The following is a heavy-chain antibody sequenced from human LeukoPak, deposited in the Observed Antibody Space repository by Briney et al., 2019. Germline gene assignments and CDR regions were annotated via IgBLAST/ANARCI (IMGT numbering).Heavy chain of an antibody. CDR2: IYSGGST. CDR1: GFTVSSNY. V-gene: IGHV3-66*01. Sequence: PGGSLRLSCAASGFTVSSNYIRWVRQAPGKGLEWVSVIYSGGSTYYADSVKGRFTISRDNSKNTLYLQMNSLRAEDTAVYYCATIRRFPYLFYRWGQGTLVTVSS. CDR3: ATIRRFPYLFYR. D-gene: IGHD3-10*01. J-gene: IGHJ5*02.